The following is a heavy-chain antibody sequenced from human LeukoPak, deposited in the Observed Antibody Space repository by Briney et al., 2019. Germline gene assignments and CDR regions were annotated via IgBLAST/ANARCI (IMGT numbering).Heavy chain of an antibody. Sequence: GGSLRLSCAASGFTFSNAWMSWVRQAPGKGLEWVGRIKSKTDGGTTDYAAPVEGRFTISRDDSKNTLYLQMNSLKTEDTAVYYCTTSRVWFGELSPSDYWGQGTLVTVSS. CDR3: TTSRVWFGELSPSDY. CDR2: IKSKTDGGTT. D-gene: IGHD3-10*01. V-gene: IGHV3-15*01. J-gene: IGHJ4*02. CDR1: GFTFSNAW.